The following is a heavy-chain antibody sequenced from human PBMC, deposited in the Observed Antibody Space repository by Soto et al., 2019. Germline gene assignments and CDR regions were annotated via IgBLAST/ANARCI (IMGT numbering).Heavy chain of an antibody. CDR3: ARGRVDNGDYVFGYYYYYMDV. CDR1: GYTFTSYG. J-gene: IGHJ6*03. Sequence: ASVKVSCKASGYTFTSYGISWVRQAPGQGLEWMGWISAYNGNTNYAQKLQGRVTMTTDTSTSTAYMELRSLRSDDTAVYYCARGRVDNGDYVFGYYYYYMDVWDKGTTVTVSS. D-gene: IGHD4-17*01. V-gene: IGHV1-18*01. CDR2: ISAYNGNT.